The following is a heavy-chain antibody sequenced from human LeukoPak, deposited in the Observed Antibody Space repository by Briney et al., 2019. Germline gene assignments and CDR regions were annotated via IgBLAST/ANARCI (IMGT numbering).Heavy chain of an antibody. CDR1: GYSFTSYW. V-gene: IGHV5-51*01. CDR2: IYPGDSDT. D-gene: IGHD2-2*01. Sequence: LGESLKISCKGSGYSFTSYWIGWVRQIPGKGLEWMGIIYPGDSDTRYSPSFQGQVTISADKSISTAYLQWSSLKASDTAMYYCASRLSYCSSTSCHYYGMDVWGQGTKVTVSS. CDR3: ASRLSYCSSTSCHYYGMDV. J-gene: IGHJ6*02.